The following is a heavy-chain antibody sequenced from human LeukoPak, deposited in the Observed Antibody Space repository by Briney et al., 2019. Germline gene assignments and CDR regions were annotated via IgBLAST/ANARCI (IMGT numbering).Heavy chain of an antibody. CDR3: ARRDGYIGDAFDI. CDR1: DTSFSSYY. Sequence: PSETLSLTCAVYDTSFSSYYWSWIRQPAGKGLEWIGRIYASGSTNYNPSLKSRVTISVDTSKNQFSLKLSSVTAADTAVYYCARRDGYIGDAFDIWGQGTMVTVSS. CDR2: IYASGST. V-gene: IGHV4-59*10. J-gene: IGHJ3*02. D-gene: IGHD5-24*01.